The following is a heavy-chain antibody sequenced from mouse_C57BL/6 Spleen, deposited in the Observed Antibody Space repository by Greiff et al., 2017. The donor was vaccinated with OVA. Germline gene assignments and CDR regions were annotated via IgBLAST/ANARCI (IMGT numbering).Heavy chain of an antibody. CDR3: ARGSYYDLRFYAMAY. D-gene: IGHD2-4*01. V-gene: IGHV1-72*01. J-gene: IGHJ4*01. CDR1: GYTFTSYW. Sequence: VQLQQPGAELVKPGASVKLSCKASGYTFTSYWMPWVRQRPGRGLEWIGRIDNNGGGTQDIEKFKRWATLTVDNAASTAYMQLSSLTSEDSAVYYCARGSYYDLRFYAMAYWGQGTSVTVSS. CDR2: IDNNGGGT.